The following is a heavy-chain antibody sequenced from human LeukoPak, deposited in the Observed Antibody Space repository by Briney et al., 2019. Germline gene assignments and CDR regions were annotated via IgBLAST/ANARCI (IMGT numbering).Heavy chain of an antibody. CDR3: ARPNYYDSSGYYWIAFDI. V-gene: IGHV4-39*01. Sequence: SETLSLTCTVSGGSISSSSYYWGWIRQSPGKGLEWIGSIYYSGSTYYNPSLKSRVTISVDTSKNQFSLKLSSVTAADTAVYYCARPNYYDSSGYYWIAFDIWGQGTMVTVSS. J-gene: IGHJ3*02. CDR1: GGSISSSSYY. CDR2: IYYSGST. D-gene: IGHD3-22*01.